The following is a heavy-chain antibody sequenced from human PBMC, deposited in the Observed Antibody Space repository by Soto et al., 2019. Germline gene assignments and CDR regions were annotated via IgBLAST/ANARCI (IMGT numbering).Heavy chain of an antibody. J-gene: IGHJ4*02. CDR2: INPSGGGT. CDR3: ARVGYGESFDY. V-gene: IGHV1-46*01. Sequence: GASVKVSCKASGYTFTSYYMHWVRQAPGQGLGWMGIINPSGGGTSYAQMFQGRVTVTRDTSTTTVYMEMSSLRSEDTAVYYCARVGYGESFDYWGQGTLVTVSS. D-gene: IGHD4-17*01. CDR1: GYTFTSYY.